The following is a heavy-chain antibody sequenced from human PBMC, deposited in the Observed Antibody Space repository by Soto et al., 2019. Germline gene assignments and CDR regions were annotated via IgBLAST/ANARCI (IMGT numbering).Heavy chain of an antibody. V-gene: IGHV3-21*02. CDR1: GFPFWSYA. CDR3: ARETGRDSRNFGY. J-gene: IGHJ4*02. Sequence: EVRLVESGGGLVKPGGSLRLSCVASGFPFWSYAMAWVRQTPGKGLEWVSSISAGNTYIDYADSVKGRFTISRDNTKNSLFLQMNSLRAEDKGLYYCARETGRDSRNFGYWGRGTLVTVSS. D-gene: IGHD3-10*01. CDR2: ISAGNTYI.